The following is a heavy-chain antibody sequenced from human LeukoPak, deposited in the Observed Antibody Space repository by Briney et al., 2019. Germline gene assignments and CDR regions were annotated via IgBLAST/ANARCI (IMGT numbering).Heavy chain of an antibody. V-gene: IGHV3-48*01. CDR3: ARAVGKGWLQLPSRDAFDI. J-gene: IGHJ3*02. D-gene: IGHD5-24*01. CDR1: GFTFSSYS. Sequence: GGCLRLSCAASGFTFSSYSMNLVRQAPGKGLEWVSYISSSSSTIYYADSVKGRFTISRDNSKNTLYLQMNSLRAEDTAVYYCARAVGKGWLQLPSRDAFDIWGQGTMVTVSS. CDR2: ISSSSSTI.